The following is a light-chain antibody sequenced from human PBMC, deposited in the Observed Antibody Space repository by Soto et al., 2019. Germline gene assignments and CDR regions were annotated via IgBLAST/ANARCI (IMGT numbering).Light chain of an antibody. J-gene: IGLJ2*01. CDR3: CSYAGSSTSVI. V-gene: IGLV2-23*01. CDR1: SSDVGSYNL. CDR2: EGS. Sequence: QSALTQPASVSGSPGQSITISCTGTSSDVGSYNLVSWYQQHPGKAPKLMIFEGSKRPSGVSNRFSGSKSGNTASLTISGLKAEDEADYYCCSYAGSSTSVIFGGGTKLTAL.